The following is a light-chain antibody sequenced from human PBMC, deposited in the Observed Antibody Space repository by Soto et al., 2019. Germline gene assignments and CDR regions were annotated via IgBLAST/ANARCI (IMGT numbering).Light chain of an antibody. CDR2: ENN. Sequence: QSVLTQPPSVSEAPGQRVTISCTGSSSNMGAGYEAHWYQQVPGTAPKLLIYENNNRPSGVPDRFSGSKSGTSASLAITGLQAEDEAEYYCQSYDSSLSGDVFGTGTKLTVL. CDR3: QSYDSSLSGDV. J-gene: IGLJ1*01. V-gene: IGLV1-40*01. CDR1: SSNMGAGYE.